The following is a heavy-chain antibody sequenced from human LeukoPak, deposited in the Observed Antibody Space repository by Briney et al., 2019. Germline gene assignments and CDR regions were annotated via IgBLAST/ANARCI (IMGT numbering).Heavy chain of an antibody. Sequence: GGSLRLSCAASGSTFSSYWMHWVRQAPGKGLVWVSRINSDGSSTSYADSVKGQFTISRDNAKNTLYLQMNSLRAEDTAVYYCARDPYYYGSGSYGDYWGQGTLVTVSS. J-gene: IGHJ4*02. D-gene: IGHD3-10*01. CDR3: ARDPYYYGSGSYGDY. CDR1: GSTFSSYW. CDR2: INSDGSST. V-gene: IGHV3-74*01.